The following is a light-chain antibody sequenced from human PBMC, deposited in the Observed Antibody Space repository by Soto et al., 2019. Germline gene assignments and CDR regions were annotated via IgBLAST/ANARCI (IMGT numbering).Light chain of an antibody. CDR2: GAS. J-gene: IGKJ1*01. Sequence: EIVMTQSPATLSVSPGERATLSCRASKSVGSNLAWYQQKPGQAPRPLIYGASTRATGVPARFSGSGSGTEFTLTISSLQSEDFAVYYCQQYNNWRTFGQGTKVEIK. CDR3: QQYNNWRT. CDR1: KSVGSN. V-gene: IGKV3-15*01.